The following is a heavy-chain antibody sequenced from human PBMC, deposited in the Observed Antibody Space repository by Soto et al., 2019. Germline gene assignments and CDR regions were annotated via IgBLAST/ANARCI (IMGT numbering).Heavy chain of an antibody. CDR2: IYATGTT. V-gene: IGHV4-4*07. Sequence: SETLSLTCTVSGASISGFYWSWIRKSAGKGLEWIGRIYATGTTDYNPSLKSRVMMSVDTSEKQFSLKLRSVTAADTAVYYCVRDGTKTLRDWFDPWGQGISVTVSS. CDR3: VRDGTKTLRDWFDP. CDR1: GASISGFY. D-gene: IGHD1-1*01. J-gene: IGHJ5*02.